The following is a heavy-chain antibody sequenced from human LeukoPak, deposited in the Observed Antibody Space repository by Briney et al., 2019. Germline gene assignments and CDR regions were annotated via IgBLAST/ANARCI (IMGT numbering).Heavy chain of an antibody. J-gene: IGHJ4*02. D-gene: IGHD3-10*01. Sequence: SVKVSCKASGGTFSSYAISWVRQAPGQGLEWMGGIIPIFGTANYAQKCQGRVTITTDESTSTAYMELSSLRPEDTAVYYCARDPTAGGSGNFLDYWGQGTLVTVSS. CDR3: ARDPTAGGSGNFLDY. V-gene: IGHV1-69*05. CDR1: GGTFSSYA. CDR2: IIPIFGTA.